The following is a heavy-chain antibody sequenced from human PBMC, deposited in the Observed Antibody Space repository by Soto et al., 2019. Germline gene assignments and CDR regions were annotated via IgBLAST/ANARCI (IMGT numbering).Heavy chain of an antibody. Sequence: SGPTLVNPTQTLTLTCTFSGFSLSTSGMRVSWIRQPPGKALEWLAHIDWDDDKFYSTSLKTRLTISKDTSKNQVVLTVTNMDPVDTATYYCARGYGVRKESLDYWGQGTLVTVSS. CDR3: ARGYGVRKESLDY. V-gene: IGHV2-70*04. CDR2: IDWDDDK. J-gene: IGHJ4*02. D-gene: IGHD5-18*01. CDR1: GFSLSTSGMR.